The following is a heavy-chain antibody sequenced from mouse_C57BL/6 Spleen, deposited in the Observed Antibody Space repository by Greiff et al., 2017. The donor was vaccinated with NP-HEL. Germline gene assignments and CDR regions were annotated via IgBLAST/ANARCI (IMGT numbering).Heavy chain of an antibody. J-gene: IGHJ2*01. V-gene: IGHV1-64*01. CDR1: GYTFTSYW. D-gene: IGHD6-5*01. CDR2: IHPTSGST. CDR3: ARRDRGAYGYYYDY. Sequence: QVQLQQPGAELVKPGASVKLSCKASGYTFTSYWMNWVKQRPGQGLEWIGMIHPTSGSTNYNEKFKSKATLTVAKASSTAYMQLSSLTSEYSAVYCGARRDRGAYGYYYDYWGQGTTLTVSS.